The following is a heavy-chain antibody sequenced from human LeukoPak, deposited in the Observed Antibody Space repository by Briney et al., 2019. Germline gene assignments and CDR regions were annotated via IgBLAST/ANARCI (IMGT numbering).Heavy chain of an antibody. CDR2: INPNSGGT. CDR1: GYTFTGYN. V-gene: IGHV1-2*04. Sequence: ASVKVSCKAPGYTFTGYNMHWVRQAPGQGLEWIGWINPNSGGTNYAQKFQGWVTMTRDTSISTAYMELSRLRSDDTAVYYCARGGMVRGVLGDYWGQGTLVTVSS. CDR3: ARGGMVRGVLGDY. D-gene: IGHD3-10*01. J-gene: IGHJ4*02.